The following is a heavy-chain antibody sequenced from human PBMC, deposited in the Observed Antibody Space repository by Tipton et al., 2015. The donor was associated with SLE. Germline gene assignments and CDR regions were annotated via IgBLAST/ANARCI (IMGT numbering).Heavy chain of an antibody. CDR2: INHSGGT. CDR3: AIRIVGATSFDY. V-gene: IGHV4-34*08. CDR1: GFTFSSYW. J-gene: IGHJ4*02. Sequence: LRLSCAASGFTFSSYWMHWVRQPPGKGLEWIGEINHSGGTNYNPSLKSRVTISVDTSKNQFSLKLSSVTAADTAVYYCAIRIVGATSFDYWGQGTLVTVSS. D-gene: IGHD1-26*01.